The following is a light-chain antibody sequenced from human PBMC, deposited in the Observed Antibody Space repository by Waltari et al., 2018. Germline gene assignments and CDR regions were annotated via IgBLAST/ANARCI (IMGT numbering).Light chain of an antibody. CDR2: EDN. V-gene: IGLV3-10*01. CDR1: TLPKKY. J-gene: IGLJ2*01. CDR3: YSTHTSGKHRGL. Sequence: SFELTQPPSVSVSPGPTARITCSGVTLPKKYAFWFQQKSGQAPVLVMYEDNNRPSGIHEGFSSSSAGTMATLTISGAQVEDEADYYCYSTHTSGKHRGLFGGGTKLTV.